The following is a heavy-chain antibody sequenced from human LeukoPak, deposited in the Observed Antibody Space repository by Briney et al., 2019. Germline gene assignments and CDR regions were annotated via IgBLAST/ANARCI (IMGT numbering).Heavy chain of an antibody. Sequence: PSETLSLTCTVSSGSISTYYWSWIRQPAGKGLEWIGRIYTSGSTNYNPSLKSRVTISVDTSKNQFSLRLNSVTAADTAVYYCARGESSSSPLYYYYYYMDVWGKGTTVTVSS. CDR3: ARGESSSSPLYYYYYYMDV. V-gene: IGHV4-4*07. CDR1: SGSISTYY. D-gene: IGHD6-6*01. J-gene: IGHJ6*03. CDR2: IYTSGST.